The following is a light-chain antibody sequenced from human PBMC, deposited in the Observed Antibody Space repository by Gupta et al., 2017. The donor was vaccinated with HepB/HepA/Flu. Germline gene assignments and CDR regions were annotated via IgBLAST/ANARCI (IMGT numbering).Light chain of an antibody. CDR3: QQYKNWPPLT. CDR2: DVS. V-gene: IGKV3-15*01. Sequence: ETVMTQSPVTLSVSPGDRATLSCRASQSVGSSLAWYQQKPGQAPRLLIYDVSTRATDIPARFSGSGYGTEFTLTISSRQSEDFAVYYCQQYKNWPPLTFGGGTKVEIK. CDR1: QSVGSS. J-gene: IGKJ4*01.